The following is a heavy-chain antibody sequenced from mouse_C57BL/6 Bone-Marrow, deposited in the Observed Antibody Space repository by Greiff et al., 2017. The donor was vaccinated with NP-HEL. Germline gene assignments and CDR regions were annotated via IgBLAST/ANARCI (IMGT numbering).Heavy chain of an antibody. J-gene: IGHJ4*01. CDR3: AAVYYYGSSPYYAMDD. V-gene: IGHV1-81*01. CDR1: GYTFTSYG. Sequence: VKLVESGAELARPGASVKLSCKASGYTFTSYGISWVKQRTGQGLEWIGEIYPRSGNTYYNEKFKGKATLTADKSSSTAYMELRSLTSEDSAVYFCAAVYYYGSSPYYAMDDWGQGTSVTVSS. D-gene: IGHD1-1*01. CDR2: IYPRSGNT.